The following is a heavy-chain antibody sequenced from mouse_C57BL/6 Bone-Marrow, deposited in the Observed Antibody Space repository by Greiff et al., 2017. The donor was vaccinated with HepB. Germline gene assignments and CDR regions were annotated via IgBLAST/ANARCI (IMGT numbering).Heavy chain of an antibody. Sequence: QVQLQQSGPELVKPGASVKLSCKASGYTFTSYDINWVKQRPGQGLEWIGWIYPRDGSTKYNEKFKGKATLTVDTSSSTAYMELHSLTSEDSAVYFCARPYGSSYNYFDYWGQGTTLTVSS. CDR1: GYTFTSYD. CDR3: ARPYGSSYNYFDY. J-gene: IGHJ2*01. V-gene: IGHV1-85*01. D-gene: IGHD1-1*01. CDR2: IYPRDGST.